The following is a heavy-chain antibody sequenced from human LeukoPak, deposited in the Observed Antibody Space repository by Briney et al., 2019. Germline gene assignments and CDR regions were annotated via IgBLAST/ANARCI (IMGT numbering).Heavy chain of an antibody. D-gene: IGHD1-26*01. CDR3: ARGVGQDAFDI. J-gene: IGHJ3*02. V-gene: IGHV3-53*01. Sequence: GGSLRLSCAASGFTIRSNYMSWVRQAPGKGLEWVSVIYSGGNTYYADSVKGRFTFSKDNSKNTLYLQMTNLRVEDTAVYYCARGVGQDAFDIWGQGTMVTVSS. CDR1: GFTIRSNY. CDR2: IYSGGNT.